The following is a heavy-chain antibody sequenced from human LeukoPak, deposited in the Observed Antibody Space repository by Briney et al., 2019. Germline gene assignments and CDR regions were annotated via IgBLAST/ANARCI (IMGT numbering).Heavy chain of an antibody. CDR1: GDSINSYY. J-gene: IGHJ4*02. V-gene: IGHV4-59*08. D-gene: IGHD3-22*01. CDR2: IYYTGST. Sequence: PSETLSLTCTVSGDSINSYYWTWIRQAPGKGLEWIGYIYYTGSTYYNPSLKSRVTISVDTSKNQFSLKLSSVTAADTAVYYCARHDYYDSSGYHYWGQGTLVTVSS. CDR3: ARHDYYDSSGYHY.